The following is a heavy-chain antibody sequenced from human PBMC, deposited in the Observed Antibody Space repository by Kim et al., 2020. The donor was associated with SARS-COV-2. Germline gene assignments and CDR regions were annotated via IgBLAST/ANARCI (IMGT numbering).Heavy chain of an antibody. CDR2: IDYTGNI. J-gene: IGHJ5*02. Sequence: SETLSLTCTVSAGSISSSDFYWGWIRQPPGKGLEWIGTIDYTGNIYNNPSLKSRLTLSVDTSKNLFSLKLNSVTAADTAIYYCARHPHYFHTSCGFDPWGQGTLVTVSS. D-gene: IGHD3-22*01. CDR3: ARHPHYFHTSCGFDP. CDR1: AGSISSSDFY. V-gene: IGHV4-39*01.